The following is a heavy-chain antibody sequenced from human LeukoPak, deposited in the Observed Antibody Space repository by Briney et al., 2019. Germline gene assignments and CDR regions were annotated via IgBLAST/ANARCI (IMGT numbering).Heavy chain of an antibody. D-gene: IGHD3-9*01. V-gene: IGHV3-74*01. Sequence: GGSLRLSCAASGFTFSRFWFHWVRQVPGKGLVWVSRINPDASVTTYADSVKGRFTISRDNTKNTLYLQMNSLTVEDTALYYCANDMTGFCDYWGQGTLVTVSS. J-gene: IGHJ4*02. CDR3: ANDMTGFCDY. CDR2: INPDASVT. CDR1: GFTFSRFW.